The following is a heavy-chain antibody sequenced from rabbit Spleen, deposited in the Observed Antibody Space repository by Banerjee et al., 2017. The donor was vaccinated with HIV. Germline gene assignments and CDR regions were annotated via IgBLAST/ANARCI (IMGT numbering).Heavy chain of an antibody. CDR1: GFSFSDRDV. CDR3: AKGGCGGSYFAL. J-gene: IGHJ6*01. CDR2: INTATAKT. D-gene: IGHD8-1*01. Sequence: QEQLVESGGGLVKPEGSLTLTCKASGFSFSDRDVMCWVRQAPGKGLEWIACINTATAKTVYAGWGKGPFPISKTSSDTVNLLMAKLDVGEPAAYFCAKGGCGGSYFALWGPGTLVTVS. V-gene: IGHV1S45*01.